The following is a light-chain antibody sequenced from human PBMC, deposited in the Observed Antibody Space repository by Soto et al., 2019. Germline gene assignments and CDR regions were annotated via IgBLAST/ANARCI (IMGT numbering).Light chain of an antibody. CDR2: GAS. CDR1: QTVGSN. V-gene: IGKV3-15*01. J-gene: IGKJ1*01. Sequence: EIVMAQSPATLSVSPGERATLSCSASQTVGSNLAWYQQKVGQTPRLLIYGASTRATGIPATFSGSGSGTEFTLTISSLQSEDLAVYYCQQYNDWPWTFGQGTKVEVK. CDR3: QQYNDWPWT.